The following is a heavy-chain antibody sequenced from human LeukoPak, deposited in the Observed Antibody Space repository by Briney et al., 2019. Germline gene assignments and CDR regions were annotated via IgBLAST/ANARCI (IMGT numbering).Heavy chain of an antibody. V-gene: IGHV3-33*06. D-gene: IGHD3-10*01. CDR3: AKDKLWFGELLARYYGLDV. CDR1: GFSFNHYS. CDR2: VWYDGSNK. Sequence: GGSLRLSCTASGFSFNHYSMHWVRQAPGKGLEWVAVVWYDGSNKFYADSVQGRFSISRDNSKNTVYLQMNSLRAEDTAVYYCAKDKLWFGELLARYYGLDVWGQGTTVTVSS. J-gene: IGHJ6*02.